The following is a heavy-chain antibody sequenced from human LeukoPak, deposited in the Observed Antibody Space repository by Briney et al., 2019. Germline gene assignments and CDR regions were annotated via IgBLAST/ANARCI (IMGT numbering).Heavy chain of an antibody. Sequence: GGSLRLSCAASEFTFNNYTMNWVRQAPGKGLEWVSSISRGSSYIYYADSVKGRFTISRDNAKNSLYLQMNSLRAEDTAVYYCARYCGGDCYAADFDYWGQGTLVTVSS. J-gene: IGHJ4*02. CDR3: ARYCGGDCYAADFDY. D-gene: IGHD2-21*01. CDR2: ISRGSSYI. CDR1: EFTFNNYT. V-gene: IGHV3-21*01.